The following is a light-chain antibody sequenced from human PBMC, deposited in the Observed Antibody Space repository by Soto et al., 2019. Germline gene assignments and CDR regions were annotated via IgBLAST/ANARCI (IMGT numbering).Light chain of an antibody. CDR1: SSNIGSNT. J-gene: IGLJ3*02. CDR2: SNN. Sequence: QSVLTQPPSASGTPGQRVTISCSGSSSNIGSNTVNWYQQLPGTAPKLLIYSNNQRPSGVTDRFSGSKSGTSASLAISGLQSEDEADYYCAAWDDSRMWVFGGGTKLTVL. V-gene: IGLV1-44*01. CDR3: AAWDDSRMWV.